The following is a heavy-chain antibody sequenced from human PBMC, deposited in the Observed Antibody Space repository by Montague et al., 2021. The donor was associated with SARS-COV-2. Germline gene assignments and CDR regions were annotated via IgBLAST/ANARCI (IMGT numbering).Heavy chain of an antibody. CDR1: GDSVSSKSVA. V-gene: IGHV6-1*01. CDR3: ASSGITLTGLDAFDI. J-gene: IGHJ3*02. D-gene: IGHD3-9*01. CDR2: TYYRSKWDS. Sequence: CAISGDSVSSKSVAWNWIRQSPSRGLEWLGRTYYRSKWDSDYAESVKRQLVITPDTSKNQVSLQLNSVIPEDTAVSFCASSGITLTGLDAFDIWGQGTMVTVSS.